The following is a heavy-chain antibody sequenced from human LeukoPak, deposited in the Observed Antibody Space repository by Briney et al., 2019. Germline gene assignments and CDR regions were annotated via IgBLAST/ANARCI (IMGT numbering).Heavy chain of an antibody. CDR1: GGSISTSSYY. CDR2: IFYSGST. CDR3: ARRSYGYFDY. D-gene: IGHD5-18*01. V-gene: IGHV4-39*07. J-gene: IGHJ4*02. Sequence: SETLSLTCTVSGGSISTSSYYWGWVRQPPGKGLEWIGNIFYSGSTNYNPSLKSRVTISVDTSKNQFSLKLSSVTAADTAVYYCARRSYGYFDYWGQGTLVTVSS.